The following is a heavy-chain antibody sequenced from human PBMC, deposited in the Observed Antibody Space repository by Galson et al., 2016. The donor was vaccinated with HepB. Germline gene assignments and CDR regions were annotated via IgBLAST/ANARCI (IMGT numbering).Heavy chain of an antibody. CDR2: ISWNSGTI. D-gene: IGHD2-15*01. Sequence: SLRLSCAASGFPFEDYAMHWVRQAPGKGLEWVSGISWNSGTIVYADSVKGRLSISRDNAKSSLYLQINSLRAEDTAVYYCAKVVGGAYFYYGMDGWGQGTTVTVSS. CDR1: GFPFEDYA. V-gene: IGHV3-9*01. J-gene: IGHJ6*02. CDR3: AKVVGGAYFYYGMDG.